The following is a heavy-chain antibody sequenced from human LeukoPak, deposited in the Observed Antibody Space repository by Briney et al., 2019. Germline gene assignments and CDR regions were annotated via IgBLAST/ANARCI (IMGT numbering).Heavy chain of an antibody. D-gene: IGHD2-21*02. CDR2: IYSGGST. Sequence: GGSLRLSCAASGFTVSSNYMSWVRQAPGKGLEWVSVIYSGGSTYYADSVKGRFTISRDNSKNTLYLQMNSLRAEDTAVYYCARALYGGDCCPADYWGQGTLVTVSS. CDR3: ARALYGGDCCPADY. CDR1: GFTVSSNY. J-gene: IGHJ4*02. V-gene: IGHV3-66*01.